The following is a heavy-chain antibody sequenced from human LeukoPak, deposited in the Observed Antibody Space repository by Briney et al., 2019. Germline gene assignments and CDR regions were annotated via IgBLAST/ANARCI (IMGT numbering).Heavy chain of an antibody. V-gene: IGHV4-34*01. CDR2: INHSGST. CDR3: ARGSNDFWSGYYTGIRWGWFDH. J-gene: IGHJ5*02. D-gene: IGHD3-3*01. Sequence: SETPSLTCAVYGGSFSGYYWSWIRQPPGKGLEWIGEINHSGSTNYNPSLKSRVTISVDTSKNQFSLKLSSVTAADTAVYYCARGSNDFWSGYYTGIRWGWFDHWGQGTLVTVSS. CDR1: GGSFSGYY.